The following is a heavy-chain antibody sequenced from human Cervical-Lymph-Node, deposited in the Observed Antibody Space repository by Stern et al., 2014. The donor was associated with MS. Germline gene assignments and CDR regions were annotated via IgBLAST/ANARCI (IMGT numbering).Heavy chain of an antibody. V-gene: IGHV3-23*04. Sequence: EVQLVESGGGLVQPGGSLRLSCEATGFSFSTYAMTWVRQAPGKGLEWVTAISGSGGSTYYADSVTGRFTVSRDNSISTLYLQMDSLRAEDTAVYFCAKGTNDFWSGSPLYYYAMDVWGQGTTVTVSS. CDR2: ISGSGGST. CDR1: GFSFSTYA. J-gene: IGHJ6*02. D-gene: IGHD3-3*01. CDR3: AKGTNDFWSGSPLYYYAMDV.